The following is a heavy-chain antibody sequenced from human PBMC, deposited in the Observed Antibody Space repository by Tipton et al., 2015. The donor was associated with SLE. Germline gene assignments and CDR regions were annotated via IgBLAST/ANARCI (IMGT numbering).Heavy chain of an antibody. V-gene: IGHV4-59*01. CDR1: GGSISSYY. Sequence: TLSLTCTVSGGSISSYYWSWIRQPPGKGLEWIGYIYYSGSTNYNPSLKSRVNISIDTSKNQFSLNLNSVTAADTAMYYCARGGGAFDIWGQGTMVTVSS. CDR3: ARGGGAFDI. CDR2: IYYSGST. J-gene: IGHJ3*02.